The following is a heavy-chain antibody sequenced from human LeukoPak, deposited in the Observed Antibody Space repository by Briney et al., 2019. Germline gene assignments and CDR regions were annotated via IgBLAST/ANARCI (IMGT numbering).Heavy chain of an antibody. CDR1: GFTFSSYS. J-gene: IGHJ6*03. V-gene: IGHV3-48*01. CDR2: ISSSSSTI. Sequence: PGGSLRLSCAASGFTFSSYSMNWVRQAPGKGLEWVSYISSSSSTIYYADSVKGRFTISRDNAKNSLYLQMNSLRAEDTAVYYCARDGYGGIFGVVAYYYMDVWGKGTTVTVSS. D-gene: IGHD3-3*01. CDR3: ARDGYGGIFGVVAYYYMDV.